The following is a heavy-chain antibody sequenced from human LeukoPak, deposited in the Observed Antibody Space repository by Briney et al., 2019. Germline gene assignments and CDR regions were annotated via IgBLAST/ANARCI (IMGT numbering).Heavy chain of an antibody. CDR2: ISSSSSYI. CDR3: ARDLRGLPDAY. D-gene: IGHD4-17*01. V-gene: IGHV3-21*01. Sequence: GGSLRLSCAASGFTFSSYSMNWVRQAPGKGLEWVSSISSSSSYIYYADSVKGRFTISRDNAKNSLYLQMNSLRAEDTAVYYCARDLRGLPDAYWGQGTLVTVSS. CDR1: GFTFSSYS. J-gene: IGHJ4*02.